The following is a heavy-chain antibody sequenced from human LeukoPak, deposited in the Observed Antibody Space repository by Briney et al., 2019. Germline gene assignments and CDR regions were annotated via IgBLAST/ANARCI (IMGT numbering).Heavy chain of an antibody. CDR3: ARDLVGANTFDY. J-gene: IGHJ4*02. V-gene: IGHV1-69*05. CDR1: GGTFSSYA. Sequence: SVKVSCKASGGTFSSYAISWVRQAPGQGLEWMGGIIPIFGTANYAQKFQGRLTITTDESTSTAYMELSSLRSEDTAVYYCARDLVGANTFDYWGQGTLVTVSS. D-gene: IGHD1-26*01. CDR2: IIPIFGTA.